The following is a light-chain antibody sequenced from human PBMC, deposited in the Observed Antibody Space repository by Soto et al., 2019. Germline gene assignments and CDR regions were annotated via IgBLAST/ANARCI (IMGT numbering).Light chain of an antibody. CDR2: GIS. CDR3: QQYGTTRYT. CDR1: QSVSNNY. J-gene: IGKJ2*01. Sequence: EIVLTQSPGTLSLSPGEGVTLSCRASQSVSNNYLAWYQQKPGQAPRLLIYGISRRATGIPDRFSGSGSGTDFPLTISRLEPEDSAVYYCQQYGTTRYTFGQGTKLEIK. V-gene: IGKV3-20*01.